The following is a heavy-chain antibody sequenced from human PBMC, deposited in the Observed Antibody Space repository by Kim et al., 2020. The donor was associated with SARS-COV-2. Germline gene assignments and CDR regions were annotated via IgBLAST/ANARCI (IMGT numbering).Heavy chain of an antibody. CDR3: ANGGSGSLYDY. D-gene: IGHD3-10*01. CDR1: GYSISSGYY. V-gene: IGHV4-38-2*02. Sequence: SETLSLTCTVSGYSISSGYYWCWIRQPPGRGLEWIGSIYHSRSTYYHPPLKSRVTTLVDTTKNQFSLQLSSVTAAATAVYYCANGGSGSLYDYCAQGTLV. J-gene: IGHJ4*02. CDR2: IYHSRST.